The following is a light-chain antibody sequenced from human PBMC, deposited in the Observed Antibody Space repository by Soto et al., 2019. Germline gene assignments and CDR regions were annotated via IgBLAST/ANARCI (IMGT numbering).Light chain of an antibody. V-gene: IGLV2-11*01. CDR2: DVS. CDR3: CSYAGSYTWV. Sequence: QSALTQSRSVSGSPGQSVTISCTGTSSDVGGYNYVSWYQHHPGKAPKLMIYDVSKRPSGVPDRFSGSKSGNTASLTISGLQAEDEADYYCCSYAGSYTWVFGGGTKLTVL. CDR1: SSDVGGYNY. J-gene: IGLJ3*02.